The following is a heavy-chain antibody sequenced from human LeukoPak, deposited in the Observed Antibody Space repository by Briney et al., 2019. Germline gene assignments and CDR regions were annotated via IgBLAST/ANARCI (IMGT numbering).Heavy chain of an antibody. D-gene: IGHD3-22*01. V-gene: IGHV4-4*09. CDR1: GGSISSYY. CDR2: IYTSGST. Sequence: SETLSLTCTVSGGSISSYYWSWIRQPPGKGLEWIGYIYTSGSTNYNPSLKSRVTISVDTSKNQLPLKLSSVTAADTAVYYCARQFRPYYYDSSGYFDYWGQGTLVTVSS. J-gene: IGHJ4*02. CDR3: ARQFRPYYYDSSGYFDY.